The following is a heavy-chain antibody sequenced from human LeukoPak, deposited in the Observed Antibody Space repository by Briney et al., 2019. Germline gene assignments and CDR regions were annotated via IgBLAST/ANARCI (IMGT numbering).Heavy chain of an antibody. CDR1: GFTVRSDG. CDR3: ARVVGYCGGATCSFYFDY. CDR2: IRYDGSNK. J-gene: IGHJ4*02. V-gene: IGHV3-33*01. Sequence: AQSLRLSCAASGFTVRSDGMHWVRQPPGKGLEWVAIIRYDGSNKYYADSVKGRFTISRDNSKNTLYLQMGSLRAEDTAVYYCARVVGYCGGATCSFYFDYWGQGTLVTVSS. D-gene: IGHD2-15*01.